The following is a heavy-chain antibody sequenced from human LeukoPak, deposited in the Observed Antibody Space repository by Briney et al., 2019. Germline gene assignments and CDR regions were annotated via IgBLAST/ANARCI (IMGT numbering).Heavy chain of an antibody. CDR2: IYHSGST. Sequence: SETLSLTCAVSGGSISSGGYSWSWIRQPPGKSLEWIGYIYHSGSTYYNPSLKSRVTISVDRSKNQFSLKLSSVTAADTAVYYCARRGLRYFDWLDWGQGTLVTVSS. CDR1: GGSISSGGYS. CDR3: ARRGLRYFDWLD. V-gene: IGHV4-30-2*01. J-gene: IGHJ4*02. D-gene: IGHD3-9*01.